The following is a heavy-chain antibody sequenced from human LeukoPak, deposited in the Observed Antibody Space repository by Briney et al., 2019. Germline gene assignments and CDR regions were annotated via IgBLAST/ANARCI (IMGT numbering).Heavy chain of an antibody. V-gene: IGHV4-4*07. CDR3: ARDRRSSSWRNWFDP. J-gene: IGHJ5*02. Sequence: SETLSLTCTVSGGSISSYYWSWIRQPAGKGLEWIGRIYTSGSTNYNPSLKSRVTMSVDTSKNQFSLKLSSVTAADTAVYYCARDRRSSSWRNWFDPWGQGTLVTVSS. CDR2: IYTSGST. D-gene: IGHD6-13*01. CDR1: GGSISSYY.